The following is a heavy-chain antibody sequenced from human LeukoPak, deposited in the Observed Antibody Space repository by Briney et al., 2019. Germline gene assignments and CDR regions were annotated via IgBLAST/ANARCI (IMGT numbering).Heavy chain of an antibody. CDR3: ARDFFVGATDPFGY. CDR2: INPNSGGT. CDR1: GYTFTGYY. V-gene: IGHV1-2*02. D-gene: IGHD1-26*01. Sequence: ASVKVSCKASGYTFTGYYMHWVRQAPGQGLEWMGWINPNSGGTNYAQKFQGRVTMTRDTSISTAYMELSRLRSDDTAVYYCARDFFVGATDPFGYWGQGTLVTVSS. J-gene: IGHJ4*02.